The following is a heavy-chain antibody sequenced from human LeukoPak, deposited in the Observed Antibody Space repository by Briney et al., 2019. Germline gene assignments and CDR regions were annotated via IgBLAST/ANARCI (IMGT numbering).Heavy chain of an antibody. CDR2: INPNSGGT. V-gene: IGHV1-2*02. D-gene: IGHD2-2*01. Sequence: GASVKVSCKASGYTFTGYYMHWVRQAPGQGLEWMGWINPNSGGTNYARKFQGRVTMTRDTSISTAYMELSRLRSDDTAVYYCARGQHCSSTSCYGERYYYYYYMDVWGKGTTVTVSS. J-gene: IGHJ6*03. CDR3: ARGQHCSSTSCYGERYYYYYYMDV. CDR1: GYTFTGYY.